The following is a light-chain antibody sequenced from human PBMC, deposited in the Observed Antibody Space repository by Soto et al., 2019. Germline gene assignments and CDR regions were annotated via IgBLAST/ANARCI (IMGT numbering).Light chain of an antibody. J-gene: IGLJ1*01. V-gene: IGLV2-14*01. CDR1: SSDVGGYNY. CDR3: SSYTSSSPYV. CDR2: DVS. Sequence: QSALTQPASVSGSPGQSITISCTGTSSDVGGYNYVSWYQQHPGKAPKLMIYDVSNRPSGVSNRFSGSKSGNTDSLTISGLQAEDEADYYCSSYTSSSPYVFGTGPKVTVL.